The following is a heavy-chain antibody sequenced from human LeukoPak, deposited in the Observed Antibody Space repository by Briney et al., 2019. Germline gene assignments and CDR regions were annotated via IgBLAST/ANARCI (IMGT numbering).Heavy chain of an antibody. CDR1: GFPFSRYA. D-gene: IGHD3-10*01. CDR2: IGGLDGST. CDR3: WKGHYYGSGSLDY. V-gene: IGHV3-23*01. J-gene: IGHJ4*03. Sequence: PGGSLRLSCAASGFPFSRYAMSWVRLAPGKGREWVLTIGGLDGSTYYADSVKARFPISRVNSETTLYVEMSGLRAEDTAAYYRWKGHYYGSGSLDYWGHGNPGTVSS.